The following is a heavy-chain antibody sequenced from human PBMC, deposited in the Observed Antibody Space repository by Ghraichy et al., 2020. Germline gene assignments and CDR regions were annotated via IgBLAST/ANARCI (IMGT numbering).Heavy chain of an antibody. Sequence: GGSLRLSCAASGFTFSSYAMSWVRQAPGKGLEWVSAISGSGGSTYYADSVKGRFTISRDNSKNTLYLQMNSLRAEDTAVYYCAKDADPYYYDSSGSHYDYWGQGTLVTVSS. CDR2: ISGSGGST. D-gene: IGHD3-22*01. J-gene: IGHJ4*02. CDR3: AKDADPYYYDSSGSHYDY. CDR1: GFTFSSYA. V-gene: IGHV3-23*01.